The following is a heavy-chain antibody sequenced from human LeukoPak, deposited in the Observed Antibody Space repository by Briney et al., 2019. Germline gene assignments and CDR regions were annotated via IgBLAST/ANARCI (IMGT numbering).Heavy chain of an antibody. CDR3: ARQVATKGEWAFDI. CDR1: GGSFSGYY. J-gene: IGHJ3*02. CDR2: IYQSGHT. Sequence: PSETLSLTCAVYGGSFSGYYWSWIRQPPGKGLEWIGSIYQSGHTYYNPSLKSRVAISVDTSKNQFPLELNSVIAADTAVYYCARQVATKGEWAFDIWGQGTLVTVSS. D-gene: IGHD5-12*01. V-gene: IGHV4-34*01.